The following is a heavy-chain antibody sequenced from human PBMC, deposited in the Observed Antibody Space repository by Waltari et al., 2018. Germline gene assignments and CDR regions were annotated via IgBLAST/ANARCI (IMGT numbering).Heavy chain of an antibody. V-gene: IGHV4-39*07. J-gene: IGHJ4*02. CDR1: GGSISSSSSY. Sequence: QLQLQESGPGLAKPSETLSLTCTVSGGSISSSSSYWGWIRQPPGKGLEWFGTTYYSGSTYYNPSLKSRVTISVDTSKSQFSLKLSSVTAADTAVYYCARTYYYDSGGYYLRYWGQGTLVTVSS. CDR3: ARTYYYDSGGYYLRY. CDR2: TYYSGST. D-gene: IGHD3-22*01.